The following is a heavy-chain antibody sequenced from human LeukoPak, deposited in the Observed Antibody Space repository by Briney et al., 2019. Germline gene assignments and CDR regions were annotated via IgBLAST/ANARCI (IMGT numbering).Heavy chain of an antibody. CDR1: GFTFSDYG. CDR2: ISSTGIYT. V-gene: IGHV3-64*01. Sequence: GGPLRLSCVASGFTFSDYGIYWVRQAPGKGLEHVSAISSTGIYTYYANSVRGRFIISRDNSKNTLYLQMGSLRAEDMAVYYCARGPTVTTFNAFDLWGQGTMVTVSS. D-gene: IGHD4-17*01. J-gene: IGHJ3*01. CDR3: ARGPTVTTFNAFDL.